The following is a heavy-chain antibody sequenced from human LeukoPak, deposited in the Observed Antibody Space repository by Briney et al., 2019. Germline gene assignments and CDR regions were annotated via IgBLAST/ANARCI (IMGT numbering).Heavy chain of an antibody. CDR3: AKDPMVRGPPYWYFDL. CDR2: ISSSSSYI. J-gene: IGHJ2*01. Sequence: GGSLRLSCAASGFTFSSYTMKWVRQAPGKGLEWVSSISSSSSYIYYADSVKGRFTISRDNAKNSLYLQMNSLRAEDTALYYCAKDPMVRGPPYWYFDLWGRGTLVTVSS. V-gene: IGHV3-21*04. D-gene: IGHD3-10*01. CDR1: GFTFSSYT.